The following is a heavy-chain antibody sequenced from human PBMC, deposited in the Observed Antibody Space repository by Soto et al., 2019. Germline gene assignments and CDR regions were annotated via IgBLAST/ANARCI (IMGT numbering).Heavy chain of an antibody. V-gene: IGHV1-69*19. CDR2: ISPMFGAA. J-gene: IGHJ4*02. D-gene: IGHD3-10*01. CDR1: GGTFNTYA. Sequence: QVQLVQSGAEMKKPGSSVKVSCQSSGGTFNTYAMNWVRPAPGQGPEWMGDISPMFGAANYAPKFQGRVTITADESTGTSYMQLSSLTSEDTALYVCAREVQVHTPAFVYWGQGTLVTVSS. CDR3: AREVQVHTPAFVY.